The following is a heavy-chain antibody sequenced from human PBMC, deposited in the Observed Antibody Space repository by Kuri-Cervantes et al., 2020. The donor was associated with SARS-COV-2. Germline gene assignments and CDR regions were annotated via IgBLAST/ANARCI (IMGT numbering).Heavy chain of an antibody. CDR2: IYHSGST. J-gene: IGHJ4*02. V-gene: IGHV4-38-2*01. CDR3: ARVHDSSGYYDY. Sequence: SQTLSLTCAVSGYSISSGYYWGWIRQPPGKGLEWIGTIYHSGSTYYNPSLKSRVTISVDTSKNQFSLKLSSVTAADTAVYYCARVHDSSGYYDYWGQGTLVTVSS. D-gene: IGHD3-22*01. CDR1: GYSISSGYY.